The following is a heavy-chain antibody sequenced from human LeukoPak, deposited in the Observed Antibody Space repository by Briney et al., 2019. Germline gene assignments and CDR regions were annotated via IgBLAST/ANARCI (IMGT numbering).Heavy chain of an antibody. Sequence: ASVKVSCKASGYTFTSYYMHWVRQAPGQGLEWMGWINPNSGGTNYAQKFQGRVTMTRDTSISTAYMELSRLRSDDTAVYYCARPIAARRFWFDPWGQGTLVTVSS. CDR2: INPNSGGT. J-gene: IGHJ5*02. CDR3: ARPIAARRFWFDP. CDR1: GYTFTSYY. V-gene: IGHV1-2*02. D-gene: IGHD6-6*01.